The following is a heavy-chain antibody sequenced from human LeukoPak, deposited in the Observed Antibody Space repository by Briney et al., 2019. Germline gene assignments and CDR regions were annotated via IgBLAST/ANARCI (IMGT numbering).Heavy chain of an antibody. D-gene: IGHD3-22*01. CDR3: ARVVDYDSRDY. Sequence: GGSLRLSCAASGFTFSSYWMSWVRQAPGKGLEWVANIKQDGSEKYYVDSVKGRFTISRDNAKNPLYLQMNSLRAEDTAVYYCARVVDYDSRDYWGQGTLVTVSS. CDR2: IKQDGSEK. J-gene: IGHJ4*02. V-gene: IGHV3-7*01. CDR1: GFTFSSYW.